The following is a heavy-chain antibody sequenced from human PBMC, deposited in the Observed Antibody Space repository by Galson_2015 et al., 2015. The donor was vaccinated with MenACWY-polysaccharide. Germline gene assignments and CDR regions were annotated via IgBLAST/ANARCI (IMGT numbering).Heavy chain of an antibody. D-gene: IGHD2-21*02. CDR1: GFTFRNYG. CDR3: ASGRAPNGDASLTYFDY. V-gene: IGHV3-33*01. Sequence: SLRLSCAASGFTFRNYGMHWVRQAPGKGLEWVAIIYYDGSDKYYADSVKGRFTISRDNSRNTLYLQMNSLRVEGTAIYYCASGRAPNGDASLTYFDYWGQGTLVTVSS. J-gene: IGHJ4*02. CDR2: IYYDGSDK.